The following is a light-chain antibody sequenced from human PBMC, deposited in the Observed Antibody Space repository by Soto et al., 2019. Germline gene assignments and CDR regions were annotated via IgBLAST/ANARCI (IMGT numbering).Light chain of an antibody. CDR1: TSNIGTNS. Sequence: QSVLTQPPSVSAAPGQKVTISCSGRTSNIGTNSVSWYQHLPGTAPKLLIYDNYKRPSGIPDRFSGSKSGTSATLGITGLQTGDEADYYCGTWDSRLSLVFGGGTKVTVL. CDR2: DNY. CDR3: GTWDSRLSLV. J-gene: IGLJ2*01. V-gene: IGLV1-51*01.